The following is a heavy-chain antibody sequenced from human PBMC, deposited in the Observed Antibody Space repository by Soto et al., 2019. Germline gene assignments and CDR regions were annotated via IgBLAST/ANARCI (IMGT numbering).Heavy chain of an antibody. Sequence: SETLSVTCTVSGGSINGFYWSWIRQPAGKGLEWIGRIYSSGTTNYNPSLKGRVAMSVDTSKNQLSLSLSSVTAADTAVHYCARDRIVGTSYFDYWGQGTLVTVSS. CDR3: ARDRIVGTSYFDY. V-gene: IGHV4-4*07. CDR1: GGSINGFY. D-gene: IGHD1-26*01. CDR2: IYSSGTT. J-gene: IGHJ4*02.